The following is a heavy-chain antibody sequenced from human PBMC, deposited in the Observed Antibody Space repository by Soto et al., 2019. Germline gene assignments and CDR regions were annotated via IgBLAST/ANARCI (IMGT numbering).Heavy chain of an antibody. CDR3: AVYYGSGNYYYYYMDV. D-gene: IGHD3-10*01. V-gene: IGHV3-66*01. CDR2: IYSGGST. J-gene: IGHJ6*03. Sequence: EVQLVESGGGLVQPGGSLRLSCAASGFTVSSNYMSWVRQAPGKGLEWVSVIYSGGSTYYADSVKGRFTISRDNSKNTLYLQMNSLRAEDTAVYYCAVYYGSGNYYYYYMDVWGKGTTVTVSS. CDR1: GFTVSSNY.